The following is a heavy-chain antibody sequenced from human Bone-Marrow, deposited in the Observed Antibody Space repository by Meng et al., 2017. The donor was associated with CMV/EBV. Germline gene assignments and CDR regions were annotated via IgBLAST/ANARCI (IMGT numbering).Heavy chain of an antibody. CDR1: GFTFDDYA. V-gene: IGHV3-43D*03. J-gene: IGHJ4*02. Sequence: GESLKISCAASGFTFDDYAMHWVRQAPGKGLEWVSLISWDGGSTYYADSVKGRFTISRDNAKNSLYLQMNSLRAEDTAVYYCARDEVAPAAFDYWGQGTLVTVSS. CDR2: ISWDGGST. D-gene: IGHD2-2*01. CDR3: ARDEVAPAAFDY.